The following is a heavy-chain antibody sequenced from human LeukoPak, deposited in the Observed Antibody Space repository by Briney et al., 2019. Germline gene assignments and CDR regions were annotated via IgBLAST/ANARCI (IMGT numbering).Heavy chain of an antibody. J-gene: IGHJ4*02. CDR2: ISAYNGNT. V-gene: IGHV1-18*01. Sequence: ASVKVSCKASGYTFTSYGISWVRQAPGQGLEWMGWISAYNGNTNYAQKLQGRVTMTTDTSTSTAYMELRSLRSDDTAVYYCARGAEMATIFGGSDVYWGQGTLVTVSS. D-gene: IGHD3-3*01. CDR3: ARGAEMATIFGGSDVY. CDR1: GYTFTSYG.